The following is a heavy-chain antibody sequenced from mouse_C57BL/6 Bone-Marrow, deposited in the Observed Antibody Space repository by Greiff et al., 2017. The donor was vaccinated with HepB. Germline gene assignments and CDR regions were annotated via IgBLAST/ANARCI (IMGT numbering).Heavy chain of an antibody. D-gene: IGHD1-1*01. Sequence: VQLQQSGPVLVKPGASVKMSCKASGYTFTDYYMNWVKQSHGKSLEWIGVINPYNGGTSYNQKFKGKATLTVDKSSSTAYMELNSLTSEDSAVYYCAIGLTVVATDYWGQGTTLTVSS. CDR1: GYTFTDYY. CDR2: INPYNGGT. CDR3: AIGLTVVATDY. V-gene: IGHV1-19*01. J-gene: IGHJ2*01.